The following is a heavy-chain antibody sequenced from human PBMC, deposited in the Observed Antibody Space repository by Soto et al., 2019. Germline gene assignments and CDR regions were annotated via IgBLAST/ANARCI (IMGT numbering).Heavy chain of an antibody. V-gene: IGHV3-23*01. CDR1: GFTFSSYA. Sequence: GGSLRLSCAASGFTFSSYAMSWVRQAPGKGLEWVSAISGSGGSTYYADSMKGRFTISRDNSKNTLYMQMNSLRAEDTAVYYCANLHDYGDYVFDYWGQGTLVTVSS. D-gene: IGHD4-17*01. J-gene: IGHJ4*02. CDR3: ANLHDYGDYVFDY. CDR2: ISGSGGST.